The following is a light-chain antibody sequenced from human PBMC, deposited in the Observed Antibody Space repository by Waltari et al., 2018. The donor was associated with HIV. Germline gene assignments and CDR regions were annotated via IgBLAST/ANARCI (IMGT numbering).Light chain of an antibody. CDR2: GAS. V-gene: IGKV3-20*01. Sequence: EIVLTQSPGTLSLYPGERATLSCRASQSVSSSYLAWYQQKPGQAPRLLIYGASIRATGIPDRFSDSGSGTDFTLTISRLEPEDFAVYYCQQYGSSPLTFGGGTKVEIK. J-gene: IGKJ4*01. CDR3: QQYGSSPLT. CDR1: QSVSSSY.